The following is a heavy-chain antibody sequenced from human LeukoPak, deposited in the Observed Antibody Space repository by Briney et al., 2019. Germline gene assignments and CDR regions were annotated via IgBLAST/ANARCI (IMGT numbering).Heavy chain of an antibody. Sequence: SETLSLTCTVSGGPISNYYWSWIRQPPGKGLEWIGYMYNSGSTNYNPSLESRVTISGDTSKNQFSLKLSSVTAADTAVYYCARSPCTSASCPRRNVFDIWGQGTMVTVSS. V-gene: IGHV4-59*08. CDR2: MYNSGST. J-gene: IGHJ3*02. CDR1: GGPISNYY. D-gene: IGHD2-2*01. CDR3: ARSPCTSASCPRRNVFDI.